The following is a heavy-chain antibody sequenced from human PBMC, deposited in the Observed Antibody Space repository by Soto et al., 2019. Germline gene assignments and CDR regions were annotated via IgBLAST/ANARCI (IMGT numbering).Heavy chain of an antibody. CDR2: FCTNGRT. CDR3: AGLIFTYDSGWYWSAH. Sequence: PGGSLRLSCAACGLSVSSTYMTWVRQAPGKGMECVAVFCTNGRTVYAGAVQGRFSICRDTSRNTVSLQMNSLRVDDTATYYCAGLIFTYDSGWYWSAHWGLGTLFTVSS. V-gene: IGHV3-53*01. CDR1: GLSVSSTY. D-gene: IGHD6-19*01. J-gene: IGHJ5*02.